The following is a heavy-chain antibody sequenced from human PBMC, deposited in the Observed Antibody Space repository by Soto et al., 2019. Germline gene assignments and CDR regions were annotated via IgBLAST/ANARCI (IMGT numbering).Heavy chain of an antibody. V-gene: IGHV3-48*03. CDR1: GFTLSSYH. D-gene: IGHD4-17*01. CDR3: ARDGTTGTANYHYAMDV. J-gene: IGHJ6*02. CDR2: IHASSISNI. Sequence: GGSLRLSCVASGFTLSSYHMDWVRQAPGKGLEWISYIHASSISNIYYADSVKGRFTIPRDNAKNSLYLQMDSLRAEDTAVYYCARDGTTGTANYHYAMDVWGQGTTVTVSS.